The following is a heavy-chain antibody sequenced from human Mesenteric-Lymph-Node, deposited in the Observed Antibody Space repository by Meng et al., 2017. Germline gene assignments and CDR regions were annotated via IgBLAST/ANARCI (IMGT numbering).Heavy chain of an antibody. V-gene: IGHV3-23*01. D-gene: IGHD4-11*01. CDR2: ISGSGSST. CDR1: GFTFSSYA. Sequence: GGSLRLSCAASGFTFSSYAMSWVRQAPGKGLEWVSGISGSGSSTYYADSVNGRFTISKDNSKSTLYLQMNNLRAEDTAVYYCAKDENDYSHYASFDIWGQGTMVTVSS. CDR3: AKDENDYSHYASFDI. J-gene: IGHJ3*02.